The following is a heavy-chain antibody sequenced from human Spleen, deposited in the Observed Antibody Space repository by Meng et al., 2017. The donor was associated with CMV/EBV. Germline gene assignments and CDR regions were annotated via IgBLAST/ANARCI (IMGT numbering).Heavy chain of an antibody. J-gene: IGHJ4*02. CDR3: ARVRGYSSSGFVY. Sequence: ASVKVSCKASGYTFTSYGINWVRQAPGQGLEWMGWINPNSGGTNYAQKFQGRVTMTRDTSNSTAYMELSRLRSDDTAVYYCARVRGYSSSGFVYWGQGTLVTVSS. CDR1: GYTFTSYG. V-gene: IGHV1-2*02. CDR2: INPNSGGT. D-gene: IGHD6-19*01.